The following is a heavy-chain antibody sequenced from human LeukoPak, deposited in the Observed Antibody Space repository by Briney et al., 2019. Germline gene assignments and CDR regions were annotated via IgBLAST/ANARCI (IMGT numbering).Heavy chain of an antibody. Sequence: SETLSLTCTVSGGSISSSSYYWNWIRQPPGKGLEWIGEINHSGSINYNPSLKSRVTISVDTSKNQSSLKLSSVTAADTAVYYCARLVKREFDYWGQGTLVTVSS. V-gene: IGHV4-39*07. J-gene: IGHJ4*02. CDR3: ARLVKREFDY. CDR2: INHSGSI. D-gene: IGHD1-26*01. CDR1: GGSISSSSYY.